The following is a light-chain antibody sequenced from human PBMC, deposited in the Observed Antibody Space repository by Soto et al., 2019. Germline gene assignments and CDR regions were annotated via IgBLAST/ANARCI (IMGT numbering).Light chain of an antibody. CDR1: QSVSSY. CDR2: YAS. V-gene: IGKV3-11*01. Sequence: EIVLTQSPATLSLSPGERATLSCRASQSVSSYLAWYQQKPGQAPRLLIYYASDRATGIRARFSGSGSGTDFTLTISSLEPEDFAVYYCQQPYTFGQGTKLEIK. J-gene: IGKJ2*01. CDR3: QQPYT.